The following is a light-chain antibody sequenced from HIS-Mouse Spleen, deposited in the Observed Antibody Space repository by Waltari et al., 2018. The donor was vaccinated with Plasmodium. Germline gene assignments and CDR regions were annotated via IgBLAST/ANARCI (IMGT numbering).Light chain of an antibody. CDR2: EGS. CDR3: CSYAGSSNVV. Sequence: QSALTQPASVSGSPGQSITISCTGTRTHVGSYNLVPWYQPHPGKAPKLMIYEGSKRPSGVSNRFSGSKSGNTASLTISGLQAEDEADYYCCSYAGSSNVVFGGGTKLTVL. V-gene: IGLV2-23*01. J-gene: IGLJ2*01. CDR1: RTHVGSYNL.